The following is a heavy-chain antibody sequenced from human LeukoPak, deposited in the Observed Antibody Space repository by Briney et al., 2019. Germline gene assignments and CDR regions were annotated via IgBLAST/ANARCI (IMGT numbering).Heavy chain of an antibody. J-gene: IGHJ6*03. CDR2: ISYDGSNK. V-gene: IGHV3-30-3*01. CDR3: AREMIPALYYYYYMDV. Sequence: PGGSLRLSCAASGFTFSSYTMHWVRQAPGKGLEWVAIISYDGSNKNYADSVKGRFTISRDNSKNTLYLQMNSLRTEDTAVYYCAREMIPALYYYYYMDVWGKGTTVTVSS. D-gene: IGHD2-2*01. CDR1: GFTFSSYT.